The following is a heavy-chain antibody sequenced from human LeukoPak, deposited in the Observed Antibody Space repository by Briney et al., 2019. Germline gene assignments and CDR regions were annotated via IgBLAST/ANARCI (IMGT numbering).Heavy chain of an antibody. CDR3: ARGRYYDFWSGYYTD. J-gene: IGHJ4*02. D-gene: IGHD3-3*01. CDR2: IYHSEST. CDR1: GGSISSSNW. V-gene: IGHV4-4*02. Sequence: PSGTLSLTCAVSGGSISSSNWWSWVRRPPGKGLEWIGEIYHSESTNYNPSLKSRVTISVDTSKNQFSLKLSSVTAADTAVYYCARGRYYDFWSGYYTDWGQGTLVTVSS.